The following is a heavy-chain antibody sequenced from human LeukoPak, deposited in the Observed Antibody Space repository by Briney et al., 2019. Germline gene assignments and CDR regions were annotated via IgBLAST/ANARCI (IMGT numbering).Heavy chain of an antibody. Sequence: PGGSLRLSCAASGFTFSSYAMSWVRQAPGKGLEWVSAISGSGGSTYYADSVKGRFTISRDNSKNTLYLQMNSLRAEDTAVYYCVRQRWLQLRYFDYWGQGTLVTVSS. CDR2: ISGSGGST. D-gene: IGHD5-24*01. J-gene: IGHJ4*02. V-gene: IGHV3-23*01. CDR3: VRQRWLQLRYFDY. CDR1: GFTFSSYA.